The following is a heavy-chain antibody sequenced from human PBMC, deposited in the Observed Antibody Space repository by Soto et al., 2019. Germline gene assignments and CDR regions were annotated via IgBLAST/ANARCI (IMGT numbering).Heavy chain of an antibody. Sequence: SGPTLVNPTQTLTLTCTFSGFSLSTRGVGVGWIRQPPGKALEWLALIYWDDDKRYSPSLKTRLTITKDTSKNQVVLTMTNMDPVDTAIYSCAHIGVSKWFDFWSQGTLVTVSS. CDR1: GFSLSTRGVG. CDR3: AHIGVSKWFDF. V-gene: IGHV2-5*02. J-gene: IGHJ4*02. D-gene: IGHD2-8*01. CDR2: IYWDDDK.